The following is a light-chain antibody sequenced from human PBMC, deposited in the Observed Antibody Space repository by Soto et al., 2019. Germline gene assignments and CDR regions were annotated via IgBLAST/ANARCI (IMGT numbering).Light chain of an antibody. V-gene: IGLV1-44*01. J-gene: IGLJ1*01. CDR3: AAWDDSLNGQV. CDR1: SSNIGSNT. Sequence: QSVLTQPPSASGTPGQRVTISCSGSSSNIGSNTVNWYQQLPGTAPKLLIYSNNQRPSGVPDRFSRSKSGTSASLAISGLQSEDEADYYCAAWDDSLNGQVFGTGTKVTVL. CDR2: SNN.